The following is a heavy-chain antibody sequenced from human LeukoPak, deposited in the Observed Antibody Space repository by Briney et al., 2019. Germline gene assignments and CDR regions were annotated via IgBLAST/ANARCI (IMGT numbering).Heavy chain of an antibody. Sequence: RPGGSLRLSCAASGFTFTSYGLNWVRQAPGKGLEWVSLISSSSSVTHYADSVKGRFTISRDNAKNSLYLQMNSLRAEDTAVYYCARDPDFWSGYLDYWGQGTLVTVSS. CDR1: GFTFTSYG. CDR2: ISSSSSVT. V-gene: IGHV3-48*04. J-gene: IGHJ4*02. D-gene: IGHD3-3*01. CDR3: ARDPDFWSGYLDY.